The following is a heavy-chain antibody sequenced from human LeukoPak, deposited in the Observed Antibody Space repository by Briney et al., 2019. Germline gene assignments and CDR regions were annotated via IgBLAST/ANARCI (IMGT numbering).Heavy chain of an antibody. CDR1: GFTYSSYG. J-gene: IGHJ4*02. D-gene: IGHD3-3*01. V-gene: IGHV3-30*18. CDR3: AKRYDFWSGSPVDY. Sequence: GGSLRLSCAASGFTYSSYGMHWVRQDPGKGLEWVAVISYDGSNKYYADSVKGRFTISRDNSKNTLYLQMNSLRAEDTAVYYCAKRYDFWSGSPVDYWGQGTLVTVSS. CDR2: ISYDGSNK.